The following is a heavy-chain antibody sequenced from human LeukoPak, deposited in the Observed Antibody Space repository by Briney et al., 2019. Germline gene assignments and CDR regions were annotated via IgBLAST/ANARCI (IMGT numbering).Heavy chain of an antibody. J-gene: IGHJ4*02. Sequence: GGSLRLSCAASGFTFSSYAMSWVRQAPGKGLEWVSAISGSGGSTYYADSVKGRFTISRDNSKNTLYLQMNSLRAEDTAVYYCAKDPHYEFRSGYYTGTYFDYWGQGTLVTVSS. CDR3: AKDPHYEFRSGYYTGTYFDY. CDR2: ISGSGGST. V-gene: IGHV3-23*01. D-gene: IGHD3-3*01. CDR1: GFTFSSYA.